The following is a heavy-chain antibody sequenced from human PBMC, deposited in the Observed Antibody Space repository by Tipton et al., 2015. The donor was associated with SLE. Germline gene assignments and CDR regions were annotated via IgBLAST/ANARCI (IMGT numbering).Heavy chain of an antibody. D-gene: IGHD2-2*01. CDR2: FSYTGGS. J-gene: IGHJ6*03. CDR3: ASGGTPAFMAV. V-gene: IGHV4-59*02. CDR1: GGSVSSNF. Sequence: LRLSCTVSGGSVSSNFWTWFRQPPGKELQWIGYFSYTGGSNYNPSLKSRVSMSVDMSKNQFSLKLSSVTAADTAVYYCASGGTPAFMAVWGEGTTVTVSS.